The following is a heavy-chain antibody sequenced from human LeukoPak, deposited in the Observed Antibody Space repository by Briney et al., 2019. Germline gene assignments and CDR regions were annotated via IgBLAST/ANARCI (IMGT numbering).Heavy chain of an antibody. CDR2: IKQEGSEK. CDR1: GFTFRNYW. D-gene: IGHD4-23*01. V-gene: IGHV3-7*05. Sequence: GGSLRLSCAASGFTFRNYWMSWVRQAPGKGLEFVANIKQEGSEKYYVDSVKGRFTISRDNAKNSLYLQMNGLRAEDTAVYYCAANGGLFDFWGQGTLVTVSA. J-gene: IGHJ4*02. CDR3: AANGGLFDF.